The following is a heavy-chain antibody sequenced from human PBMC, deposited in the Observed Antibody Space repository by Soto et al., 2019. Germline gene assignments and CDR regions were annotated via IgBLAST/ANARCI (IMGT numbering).Heavy chain of an antibody. CDR2: ISSSSSYI. V-gene: IGHV3-21*01. Sequence: EVQLVESGGGLVKPGGSLRLSCAASGFTFSSYSMNWVRQAPGKGLEWVSSISSSSSYIYYADSVKGRFTISRDNAKNSLYLQMNGLRAEDTAVYYCARDRYDSSGIHYWGQGTLVTVSS. D-gene: IGHD3-22*01. J-gene: IGHJ4*02. CDR3: ARDRYDSSGIHY. CDR1: GFTFSSYS.